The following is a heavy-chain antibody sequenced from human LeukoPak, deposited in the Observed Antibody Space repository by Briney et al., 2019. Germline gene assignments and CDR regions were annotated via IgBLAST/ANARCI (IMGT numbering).Heavy chain of an antibody. CDR2: INPNSGDT. CDR3: ARGGYDGYSFDY. V-gene: IGHV1-2*02. J-gene: IGHJ4*02. Sequence: ASVKVSCTTSGYTFTGYYIHWVRQAPGQGLEWMGWINPNSGDTNYVQMFQGRVTMTRDTSIATVYMELSRLGFDDTALYYCARGGYDGYSFDYWGQGTLVTVSS. CDR1: GYTFTGYY. D-gene: IGHD5-12*01.